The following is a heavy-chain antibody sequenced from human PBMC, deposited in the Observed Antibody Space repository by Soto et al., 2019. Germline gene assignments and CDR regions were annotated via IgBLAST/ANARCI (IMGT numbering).Heavy chain of an antibody. J-gene: IGHJ5*02. CDR1: GYTFTSYA. D-gene: IGHD3-22*01. CDR3: ARDKVRYCYYLEMIFGWFDP. Sequence: ASVKVSCKASGYTFTSYAMHWVRQAPGQRLEWMGWINAGNGNTKYSQKFQGRVTITRDTSASTAYMELSSLRSEDTAVYYCARDKVRYCYYLEMIFGWFDPWGQGTLVTVSS. V-gene: IGHV1-3*01. CDR2: INAGNGNT.